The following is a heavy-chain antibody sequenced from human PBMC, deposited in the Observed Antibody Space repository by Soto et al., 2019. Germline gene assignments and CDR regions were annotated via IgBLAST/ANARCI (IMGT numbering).Heavy chain of an antibody. D-gene: IGHD6-19*01. J-gene: IGHJ5*02. Sequence: QVQLVQSGAEVKKPGSSVRVSCKASGDTSDSFSISLVRQAPGQGLEWLGGIIPMFGTGNYAQKFQGRLTITADESTWTSYMDLKSLRSEDTAVYFCARENRDDNSGWYSSSDWFDPWGQGTLVTVSS. CDR1: GDTSDSFS. V-gene: IGHV1-69*01. CDR2: IIPMFGTG. CDR3: ARENRDDNSGWYSSSDWFDP.